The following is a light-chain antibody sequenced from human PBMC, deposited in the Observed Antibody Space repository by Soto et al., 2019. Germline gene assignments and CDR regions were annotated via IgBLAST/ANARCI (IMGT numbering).Light chain of an antibody. Sequence: QSALTQPASVSESPGQSITISCTGTSSDIGVYNDVSWYQQHPGKAPKLMIYEGDKRPSGVSNRFSGSKSGNTASLTISGLQAEDEADYYCASFTSSSIFDIFGGGTKLTVL. CDR3: ASFTSSSIFDI. J-gene: IGLJ2*01. CDR1: SSDIGVYND. CDR2: EGD. V-gene: IGLV2-14*01.